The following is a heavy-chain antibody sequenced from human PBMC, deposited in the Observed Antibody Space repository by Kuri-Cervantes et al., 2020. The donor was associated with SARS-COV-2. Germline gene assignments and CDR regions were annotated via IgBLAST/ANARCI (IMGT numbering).Heavy chain of an antibody. Sequence: SVKVSCKASGGTFSSYAISWVRQAPGQGLEWMGGIIPIFGTANYAQKFQGRVTITADESTSTAYMELSSLRSEDTAVYYCARDYDFWSGLYGYWGQGTLVTVSS. CDR2: IIPIFGTA. CDR3: ARDYDFWSGLYGY. D-gene: IGHD3-3*01. J-gene: IGHJ4*02. CDR1: GGTFSSYA. V-gene: IGHV1-69*13.